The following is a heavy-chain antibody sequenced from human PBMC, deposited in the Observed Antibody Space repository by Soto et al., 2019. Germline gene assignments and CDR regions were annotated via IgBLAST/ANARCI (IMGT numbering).Heavy chain of an antibody. CDR2: IGTAGDT. Sequence: GGSLRRSCAPSGFTFSSYDMHWVRQATRKGLEWVSAIGTAGDTYYPGSVKGRFTISRENAKNSLYLQMNSLRAEDTAVYYCARGYCSGGSCSMLSAFDIWGQGTMVTVSS. CDR1: GFTFSSYD. J-gene: IGHJ3*02. CDR3: ARGYCSGGSCSMLSAFDI. D-gene: IGHD2-15*01. V-gene: IGHV3-13*01.